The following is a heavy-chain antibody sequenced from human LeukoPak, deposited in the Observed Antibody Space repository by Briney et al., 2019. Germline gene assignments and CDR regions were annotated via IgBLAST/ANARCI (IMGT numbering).Heavy chain of an antibody. D-gene: IGHD1-26*01. CDR1: GGSISSYY. CDR3: AIWEEGAFDI. Sequence: KPSETLSLTCTVSGGSISSYYWSWIRQPPGKGLEWIGYIYYSGSTNYNPSLKSRVTMSVDTSKNQFSLKLSSVTAADTAVYYCAIWEEGAFDIWGQGTMVTVSS. CDR2: IYYSGST. J-gene: IGHJ3*02. V-gene: IGHV4-59*12.